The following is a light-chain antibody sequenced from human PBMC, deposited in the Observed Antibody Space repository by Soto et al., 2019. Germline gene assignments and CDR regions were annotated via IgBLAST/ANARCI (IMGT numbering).Light chain of an antibody. Sequence: IHVNTSPATLSVSLRYRVTINFRSSQSISSWLAWYQQTPGKAPKLLIYEASSLQSGVPSRFSGSGSGTEFTLTISSLQSEDFAHYYCQHYNHWPPTITFGQGTRLEI. CDR2: EAS. V-gene: IGKV1-5*03. CDR3: QHYNHWPPTIT. J-gene: IGKJ5*01. CDR1: QSISSW.